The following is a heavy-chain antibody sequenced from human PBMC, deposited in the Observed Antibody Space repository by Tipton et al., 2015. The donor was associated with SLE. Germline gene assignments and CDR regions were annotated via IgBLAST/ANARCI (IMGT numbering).Heavy chain of an antibody. D-gene: IGHD4-17*01. CDR3: TRISSAPVTLTIDY. Sequence: SLRLSCATSGFALSGYWMQWVRQVPGKGLVWVSYINTDGSRISYADSVKGRSTISRDNAKNTLYLQMNSLTAEDTAVYYCTRISSAPVTLTIDYWGQGALVTVSS. V-gene: IGHV3-74*01. CDR2: INTDGSRI. CDR1: GFALSGYW. J-gene: IGHJ4*02.